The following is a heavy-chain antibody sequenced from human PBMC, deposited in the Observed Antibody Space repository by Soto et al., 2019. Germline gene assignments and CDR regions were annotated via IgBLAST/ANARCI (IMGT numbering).Heavy chain of an antibody. CDR2: INSDGSST. J-gene: IGHJ4*02. V-gene: IGHV3-74*01. CDR3: ARDPEDYSNYYFDY. Sequence: GGSQRLSCAASGFTFSSYWMHWVRQAPGKGLVWVSRINSDGSSTSYADSVKGRFTISRDNAKNTLYLQMNSLRAEDTAVYYCARDPEDYSNYYFDYWGQGTLVTVSS. D-gene: IGHD4-4*01. CDR1: GFTFSSYW.